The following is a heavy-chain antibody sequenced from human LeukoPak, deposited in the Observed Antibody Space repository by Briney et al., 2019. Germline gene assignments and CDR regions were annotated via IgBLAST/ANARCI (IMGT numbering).Heavy chain of an antibody. J-gene: IGHJ6*03. CDR1: GGTFSSYA. CDR3: ARGVVIMRVRYYYYMDV. Sequence: SVKVSCKASGGTFSSYAISWVRQAPGQGLEWMGRIIPILGIANYAQKFQGRATITADKSTSTAYMELSSLRSEDTAVYYCARGVVIMRVRYYYYMDVWGKGTTVTVSS. V-gene: IGHV1-69*04. CDR2: IIPILGIA. D-gene: IGHD3-3*01.